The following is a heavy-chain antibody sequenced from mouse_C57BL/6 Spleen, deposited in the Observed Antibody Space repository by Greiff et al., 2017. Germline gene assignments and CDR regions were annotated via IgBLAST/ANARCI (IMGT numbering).Heavy chain of an antibody. Sequence: VQLQQSGAELARPGASVKLSCKASGYTFTSYGIRWVKQRPGQGLEWIGEIYPRSGNTYYNAKFQGKATRTADKSSSTAYMELSSLTSEDSAVYFCARSDNGSSDEFAYWGQGTLVTVSA. CDR3: ARSDNGSSDEFAY. CDR1: GYTFTSYG. D-gene: IGHD1-1*01. V-gene: IGHV1-81*01. CDR2: IYPRSGNT. J-gene: IGHJ3*01.